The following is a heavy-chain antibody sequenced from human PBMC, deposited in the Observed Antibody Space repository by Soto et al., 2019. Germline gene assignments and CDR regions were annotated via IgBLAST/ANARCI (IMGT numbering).Heavy chain of an antibody. D-gene: IGHD3-22*01. CDR1: GYTFTSYG. CDR3: ARRPSLGGITMIVVVPFDY. CDR2: ISAYNGNT. Sequence: QVQLVQSGAEVKKPGVSVKVSCKASGYTFTSYGISWVRQAPGQGLEWMGWISAYNGNTNYAQKLQGRVTMTTDTSTITAYMELRSLRSDDTAVYYCARRPSLGGITMIVVVPFDYWGQGPLVTVSS. V-gene: IGHV1-18*01. J-gene: IGHJ4*02.